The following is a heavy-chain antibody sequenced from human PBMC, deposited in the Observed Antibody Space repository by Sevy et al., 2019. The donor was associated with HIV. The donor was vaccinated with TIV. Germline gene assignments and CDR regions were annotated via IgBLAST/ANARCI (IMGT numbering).Heavy chain of an antibody. D-gene: IGHD4-17*01. Sequence: GGSLRLSCAASGFTFSSYAMHWVRQAPGKGLEWVAVISYDGSNKYYADSVKGRFTISRDNSKNTLYLQMNGLRAEETAVYYCARPPTVSPYYYYYGMDVWGQGTTVTVSS. J-gene: IGHJ6*02. CDR3: ARPPTVSPYYYYYGMDV. CDR2: ISYDGSNK. CDR1: GFTFSSYA. V-gene: IGHV3-30-3*01.